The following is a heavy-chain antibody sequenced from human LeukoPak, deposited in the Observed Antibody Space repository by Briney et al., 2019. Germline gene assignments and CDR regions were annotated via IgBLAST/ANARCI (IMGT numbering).Heavy chain of an antibody. CDR1: GGSISSNY. D-gene: IGHD3-22*01. CDR3: ARNRKYYYDSSGFDY. Sequence: SETLSLTCTVSGGSISSNYWSWIRQPPGKGLEWIGYIYSSGSTNYNPSLKSRVTISVDTSKNQFSLKLSSVTAADTAVYYCARNRKYYYDSSGFDYWGQGTLVTVSS. J-gene: IGHJ4*02. V-gene: IGHV4-59*08. CDR2: IYSSGST.